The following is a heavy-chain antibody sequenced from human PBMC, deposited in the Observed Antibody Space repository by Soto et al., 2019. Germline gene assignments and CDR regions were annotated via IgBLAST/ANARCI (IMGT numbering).Heavy chain of an antibody. CDR3: ASSGLRSSGYYLYY. CDR2: IYYSGST. Sequence: PSETLSLTCTVSGGSISSSSYYWGWIRQPPGKGLEWIGSIYYSGSTYYNPSLKSRVTISVDTSKNQFSLKLSSVTAADTAVYYCASSGLRSSGYYLYYWGQGTLVTVSS. CDR1: GGSISSSSYY. J-gene: IGHJ4*02. D-gene: IGHD3-22*01. V-gene: IGHV4-39*01.